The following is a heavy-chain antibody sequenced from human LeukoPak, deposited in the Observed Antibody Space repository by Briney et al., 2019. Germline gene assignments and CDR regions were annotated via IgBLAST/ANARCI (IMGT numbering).Heavy chain of an antibody. CDR2: IRSKAYGGTT. CDR3: TRGPYDILTGQYYFDY. V-gene: IGHV3-49*04. Sequence: GGSLRLSCTASGFTFGDYAMSWVRQAPGKGLEWVGFIRSKAYGGTTEYAASVKGRFTISRDDSKSIAYLQMNSLKTEDTAVYYCTRGPYDILTGQYYFDYWGQGTLVTVSS. D-gene: IGHD3-9*01. CDR1: GFTFGDYA. J-gene: IGHJ4*02.